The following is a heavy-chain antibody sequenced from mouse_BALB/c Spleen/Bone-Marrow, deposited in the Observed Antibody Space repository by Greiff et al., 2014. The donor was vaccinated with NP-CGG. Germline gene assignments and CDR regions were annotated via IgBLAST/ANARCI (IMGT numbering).Heavy chain of an antibody. CDR1: GFNIKDTY. CDR3: ASYYYGSSSFAY. D-gene: IGHD1-1*01. J-gene: IGHJ3*01. Sequence: EVQLVESGAELVKPGASVKLSCTASGFNIKDTYMHWVKQRPVQGLEWIGRIDPANGNTKYDPKFQGKATITADTSSNTAYLQLSSLTSEDTAVYYCASYYYGSSSFAYWGQGTLVTVSA. CDR2: IDPANGNT. V-gene: IGHV14-3*02.